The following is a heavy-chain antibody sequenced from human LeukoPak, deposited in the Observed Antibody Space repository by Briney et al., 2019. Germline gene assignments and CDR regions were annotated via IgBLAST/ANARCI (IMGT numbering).Heavy chain of an antibody. Sequence: GGSLRLSCAASGFTVSSNYMNWVRQAPGKGLEWVSVIYSGRSTYYADPVKGRFTISRDNSKNTLYLQMNSLRAEDTAVCYCARGSSWYDYWGQGTLVTVSS. CDR1: GFTVSSNY. V-gene: IGHV3-53*01. J-gene: IGHJ4*02. CDR3: ARGSSWYDY. CDR2: IYSGRST. D-gene: IGHD6-13*01.